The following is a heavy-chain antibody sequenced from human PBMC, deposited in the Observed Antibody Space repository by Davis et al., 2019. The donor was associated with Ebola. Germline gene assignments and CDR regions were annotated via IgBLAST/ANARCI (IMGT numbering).Heavy chain of an antibody. Sequence: GESLKISCAASGFTFSSYSMNWVRQAPGKGLEWVSYVSSSGSTIYYADSVKGRFTISRDNAKNSLYLQMNSLRAEDTAVYYCARDAAGGVRGDYWGQGTLVTVSS. CDR1: GFTFSSYS. CDR2: VSSSGSTI. CDR3: ARDAAGGVRGDY. D-gene: IGHD3-16*01. V-gene: IGHV3-48*04. J-gene: IGHJ4*02.